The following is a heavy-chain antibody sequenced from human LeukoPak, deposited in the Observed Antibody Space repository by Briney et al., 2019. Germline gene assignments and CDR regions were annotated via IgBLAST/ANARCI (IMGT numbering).Heavy chain of an antibody. J-gene: IGHJ4*02. Sequence: SETLSLTCAVYGGSFSGYYWSWIRQPPGKGLEWIGEINHSGSTNYNPSLKSRVTISVDTSKNQFSLKLSSVTAADTAVHYCARGPMDTAGLGYWGQGTLVTVSS. CDR3: ARGPMDTAGLGY. V-gene: IGHV4-34*01. CDR2: INHSGST. D-gene: IGHD5-18*01. CDR1: GGSFSGYY.